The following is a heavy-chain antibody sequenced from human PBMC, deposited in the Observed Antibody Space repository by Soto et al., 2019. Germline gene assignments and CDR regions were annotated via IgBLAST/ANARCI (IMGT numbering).Heavy chain of an antibody. CDR1: GFTLGTYW. CDR2: IKQDESKK. J-gene: IGHJ3*02. D-gene: IGHD3-10*01. Sequence: EVQLEESGGGLVQPGGSLRLSCAASGFTLGTYWMTWVRQAPGKGLEWVANIKQDESKKSYLDSVRGRFTISRDNARNSLYLQMISPRVEDTGLYYCAKDVSPGSSSLYLDAFDIWGARDNGHRLF. V-gene: IGHV3-7*05. CDR3: AKDVSPGSSSLYLDAFDI.